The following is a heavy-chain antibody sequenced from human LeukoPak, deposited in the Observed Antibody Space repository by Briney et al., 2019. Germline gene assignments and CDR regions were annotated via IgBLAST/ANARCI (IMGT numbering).Heavy chain of an antibody. V-gene: IGHV4-39*07. CDR2: IYTSGST. Sequence: SETLSLTCTVSGGSITSRSYHWGWIRQPPGKGLEWIGRIYTSGSTNYNPSLKSRVTMSVDTSKNQFSLKLSSVTAADTAVYYCAREGGSGSSDYWGQGTLVTVSS. CDR1: GGSITSRSYH. J-gene: IGHJ4*02. D-gene: IGHD3-10*01. CDR3: AREGGSGSSDY.